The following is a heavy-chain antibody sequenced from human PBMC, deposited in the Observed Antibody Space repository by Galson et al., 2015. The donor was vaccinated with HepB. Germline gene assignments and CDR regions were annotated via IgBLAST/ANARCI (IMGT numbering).Heavy chain of an antibody. CDR1: GGSISSYY. D-gene: IGHD3-22*01. CDR3: ARHYDSSGYPDY. Sequence: ETLSLTCTVSGGSISSYYWSWIRQPPGKGLEWIGRIYTSGSTNYNPSLKSRVTMSVDTSKNQFSLKLSSVTAADTAVYYCARHYDSSGYPDYWGQGTLVTVSS. CDR2: IYTSGST. J-gene: IGHJ4*02. V-gene: IGHV4-4*07.